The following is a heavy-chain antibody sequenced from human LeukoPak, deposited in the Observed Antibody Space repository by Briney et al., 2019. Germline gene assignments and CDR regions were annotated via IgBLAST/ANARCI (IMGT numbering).Heavy chain of an antibody. CDR3: ARLVGKRWLQYVIDY. J-gene: IGHJ4*02. V-gene: IGHV4-30-4*01. CDR1: GGSISSGDYY. CDR2: IYYSGST. Sequence: PSETLSLTCTVSGGSISSGDYYWSWIRQPPGKGLEWIGYIYYSGSTYYNPSLKSRVTISVDTSKNQFSLKLSSVTAADTAVYYCARLVGKRWLQYVIDYWGQGTLVTVSS. D-gene: IGHD5-12*01.